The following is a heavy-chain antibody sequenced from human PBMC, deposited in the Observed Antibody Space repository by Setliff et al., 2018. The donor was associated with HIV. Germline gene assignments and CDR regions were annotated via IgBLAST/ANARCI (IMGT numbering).Heavy chain of an antibody. CDR2: ITNTGAT. J-gene: IGHJ5*02. Sequence: PSETLSLTCTVSGGSITSSYWSWIRQPAGKALEWIGRITNTGATEYNPSLKSRVTVSVDTSQNQFSLRLSSVTAADTAVYYCARGFLRSRRRWFDPWGQGTLVTVSS. V-gene: IGHV4-4*07. CDR1: GGSITSSY. CDR3: ARGFLRSRRRWFDP. D-gene: IGHD4-17*01.